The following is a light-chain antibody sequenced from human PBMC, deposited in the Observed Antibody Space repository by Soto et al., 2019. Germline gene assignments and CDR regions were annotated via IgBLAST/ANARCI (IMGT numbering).Light chain of an antibody. J-gene: IGLJ3*02. CDR2: GTS. CDR1: TGAVTSGYF. Sequence: QAVVTQEPSLTVSPGGTVTLTCASNTGAVTSGYFPNWFQQKPGQAHRALIYGTSDKYSWTPARFSGSLLGGKAALTLSAVQPEDEADYYCLIYYDGAWVFGGGTEVTVL. CDR3: LIYYDGAWV. V-gene: IGLV7-43*01.